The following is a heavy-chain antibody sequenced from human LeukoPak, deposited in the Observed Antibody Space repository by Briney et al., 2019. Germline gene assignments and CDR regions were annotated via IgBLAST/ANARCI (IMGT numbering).Heavy chain of an antibody. CDR1: GYTFTYYY. CDR2: INPNTGGT. D-gene: IGHD2-2*01. V-gene: IGHV1-2*06. CDR3: ARTKRAPAASPFDY. Sequence: ASVKVSCKASGYTFTYYYIHWVRQAPGQGLEWMGRINPNTGGTDFALKFQGRVTMTRDTSISTAYMELSRLRSDDTAVYYCARTKRAPAASPFDYWGQGTLVTVSS. J-gene: IGHJ4*02.